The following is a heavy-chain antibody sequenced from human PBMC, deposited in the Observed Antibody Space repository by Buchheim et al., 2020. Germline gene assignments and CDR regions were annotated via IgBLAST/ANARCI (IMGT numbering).Heavy chain of an antibody. D-gene: IGHD2/OR15-2a*01. J-gene: IGHJ6*02. CDR2: INPNSGGT. CDR1: GYTFTGYY. CDR3: ARDPINRVYYYGMDV. V-gene: IGHV1-2*02. Sequence: QVQLVQSGAEVKKPGASVKVSCKASGYTFTGYYMHWVRQAPGQGLEWMGWINPNSGGTNYAKKFQGRVTMTRDKSISTAYMELSRLRSDDTAVYYCARDPINRVYYYGMDVWGQGTT.